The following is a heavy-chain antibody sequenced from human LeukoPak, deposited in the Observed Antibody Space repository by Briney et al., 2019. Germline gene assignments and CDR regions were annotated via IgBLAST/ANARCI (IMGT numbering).Heavy chain of an antibody. CDR1: GGSISSGDYY. CDR3: ARDLGVGWGLNY. J-gene: IGHJ4*02. V-gene: IGHV4-30-2*06. CDR2: ISNNGVT. D-gene: IGHD1-26*01. Sequence: PSQTLSLTCTVSGGSISSGDYYWSWIRQSPGRGLEWIGYISNNGVTSYNPSLKSRVIISFHRSKNQFSLRLNSVTEADTAVYYCARDLGVGWGLNYWGQGTLVTVSS.